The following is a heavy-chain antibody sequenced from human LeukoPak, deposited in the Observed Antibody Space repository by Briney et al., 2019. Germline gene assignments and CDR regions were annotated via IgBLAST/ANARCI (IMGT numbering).Heavy chain of an antibody. D-gene: IGHD6-19*01. CDR1: GFTFSSYS. J-gene: IGHJ4*02. CDR3: ARCSGWAFKN. Sequence: GGSLRLSCAASGFTFSSYSMNWVRQAPGKGLEWVSSISSSSSYIYYADSVKGRFTISRDNAKNSLYLQMNSLRVEDTAIYYCARCSGWAFKNWGQGTLVTVSS. CDR2: ISSSSSYI. V-gene: IGHV3-21*01.